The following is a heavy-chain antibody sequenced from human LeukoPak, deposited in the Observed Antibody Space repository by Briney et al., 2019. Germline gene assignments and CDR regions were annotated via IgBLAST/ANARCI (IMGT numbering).Heavy chain of an antibody. CDR2: IYYSGST. D-gene: IGHD1-26*01. CDR3: ALKWELPFYFDY. V-gene: IGHV4-39*01. CDR1: GGSISSSSYY. Sequence: PSETLSLTCTVSGGSISSSSYYWGWIRQPPGKGLEWIGSIYYSGSTYYNPSLKSRVTISVDTSKNQFSLKLSSVTAADTAVYYCALKWELPFYFDYWGQGTLVTVSS. J-gene: IGHJ4*02.